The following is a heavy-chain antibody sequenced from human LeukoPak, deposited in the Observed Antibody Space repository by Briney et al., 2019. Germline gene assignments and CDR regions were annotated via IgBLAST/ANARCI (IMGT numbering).Heavy chain of an antibody. V-gene: IGHV4-59*01. CDR1: GGSISSYY. Sequence: SETLSLTCTGSGGSISSYYWSWIRQPPGKGLEWIGYIYYSGSTNYNPSLKSRVTISVDTSKNQFSLKLSSVTAADTAVYYCARTKVDYEGWFDPWGRGTLVTVSS. J-gene: IGHJ5*02. CDR2: IYYSGST. D-gene: IGHD4-17*01. CDR3: ARTKVDYEGWFDP.